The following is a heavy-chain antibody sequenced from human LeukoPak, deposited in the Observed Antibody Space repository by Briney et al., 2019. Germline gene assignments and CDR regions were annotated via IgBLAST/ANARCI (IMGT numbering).Heavy chain of an antibody. CDR3: ARSRYYYDSSGYPRYYYYGMDV. J-gene: IGHJ6*02. CDR1: GYTFTSYG. CDR2: ISAYNGNT. D-gene: IGHD3-22*01. V-gene: IGHV1-18*01. Sequence: APLKVSCKASGYTFTSYGISWVRHAPGQGLEWMGWISAYNGNTNYAQKLQGRVTMTTDTSTSTAYMELRSLRSDDTAVYYCARSRYYYDSSGYPRYYYYGMDVWGQGTTVTVSS.